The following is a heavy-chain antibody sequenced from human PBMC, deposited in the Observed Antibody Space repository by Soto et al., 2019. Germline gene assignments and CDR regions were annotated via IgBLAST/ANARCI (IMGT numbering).Heavy chain of an antibody. V-gene: IGHV3-23*01. D-gene: IGHD5-12*01. CDR2: ISAVGGST. J-gene: IGHJ4*02. Sequence: GGSLRLSCVASGFTFSIYAMNWVRQAPGKGLEWVSTISAVGGSTYYADSMKGRFTISRDNSKNTQYLQMNSLRAEDTAVYYCFKDTGYRGNVFEFWGQATLVTVSS. CDR1: GFTFSIYA. CDR3: FKDTGYRGNVFEF.